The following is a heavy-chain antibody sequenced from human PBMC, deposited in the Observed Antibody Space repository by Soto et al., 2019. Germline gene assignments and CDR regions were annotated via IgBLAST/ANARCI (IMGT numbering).Heavy chain of an antibody. J-gene: IGHJ6*02. CDR2: IWYDGINK. D-gene: IGHD3-10*01. V-gene: IGHV3-33*01. CDR1: GFTFSSYD. Sequence: QVQLVESGGGVVQPGRSLRLSCAASGFTFSSYDVHWVRQAPGKGLESVAVIWYDGINKYYADSVKGRFTISRDNSKNTLYRQMNCMRAEDTAVYYCARGTGGYYYVMYVWGRGTTVTVS. CDR3: ARGTGGYYYVMYV.